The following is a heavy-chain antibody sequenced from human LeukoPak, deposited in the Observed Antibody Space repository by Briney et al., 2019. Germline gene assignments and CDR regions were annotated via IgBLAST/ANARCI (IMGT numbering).Heavy chain of an antibody. CDR2: ISGRGTGA. CDR1: GFTFSGYA. V-gene: IGHV3-23*01. CDR3: AKNYDGSCHSSCGF. D-gene: IGHD2-15*01. J-gene: IGHJ4*02. Sequence: GDSLRLSCAASGFTFSGYAMTWVRQAPGKGRGWVSAISGRGTGAYYADSVRGGLTFSRDNSKNTLYLQMNSLRAEDTALYYCAKNYDGSCHSSCGFWGQGTLVTVSS.